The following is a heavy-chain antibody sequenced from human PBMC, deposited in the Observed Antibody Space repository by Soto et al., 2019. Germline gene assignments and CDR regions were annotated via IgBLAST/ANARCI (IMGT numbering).Heavy chain of an antibody. Sequence: EVQLVESGGGLVQPGGSLRLSCVASGFTFSNYGMNWVRQAPGKGLEWVSHISSSSSTIDYAESVKGRFTISRDNAKNSLYLQMNSLRGEDTAVYYCASSFITTVGTTGWGQGTLVTVSS. CDR1: GFTFSNYG. J-gene: IGHJ4*02. CDR3: ASSFITTVGTTG. V-gene: IGHV3-48*01. D-gene: IGHD1-1*01. CDR2: ISSSSSTI.